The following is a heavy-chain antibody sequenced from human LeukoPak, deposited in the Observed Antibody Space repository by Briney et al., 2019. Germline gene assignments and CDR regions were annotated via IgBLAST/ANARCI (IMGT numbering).Heavy chain of an antibody. J-gene: IGHJ6*02. V-gene: IGHV1-69*04. D-gene: IGHD4-17*01. CDR2: IIPILGIA. Sequence: AASVKVSCKTSGGTFSSYAISWVRQDPGQGLEWMGRIIPILGIADYAQKFQGRVTITADKSTSTAYMELSSLRSEDTAVYYCATSDLTVTTQYYYYYYGMDVWGQGTTVTVSS. CDR3: ATSDLTVTTQYYYYYYGMDV. CDR1: GGTFSSYA.